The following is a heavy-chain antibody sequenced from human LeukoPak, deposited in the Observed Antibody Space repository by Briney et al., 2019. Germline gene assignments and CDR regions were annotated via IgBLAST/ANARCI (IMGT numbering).Heavy chain of an antibody. V-gene: IGHV4-4*07. J-gene: IGHJ4*02. CDR2: IYTTGIT. CDR3: ARGKVVAGTPGQNSWDS. Sequence: PSETLSLTCTVSGGSISTYYWNWIRQPAGKGLEWIGRIYTTGITNYNPSLKSRVSVSVHTSKNQFSLKLSSVTAADTAVYYCARGKVVAGTPGQNSWDSWGQGTLVTVSS. D-gene: IGHD6-19*01. CDR1: GGSISTYY.